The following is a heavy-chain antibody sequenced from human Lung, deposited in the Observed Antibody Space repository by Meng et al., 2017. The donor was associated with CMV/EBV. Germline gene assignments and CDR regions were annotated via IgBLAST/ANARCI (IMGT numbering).Heavy chain of an antibody. Sequence: GESLKISCAASGFTFSSYSINWVRQAPGKGLEWVSSISGASSYLYYVDSVKGRFTISRDKTKNSLYLQMISLGDEDTDVYYCAREVQRGSEVDFDFWGQGTMVTVSS. V-gene: IGHV3-21*01. CDR2: ISGASSYL. J-gene: IGHJ3*01. D-gene: IGHD6-25*01. CDR1: GFTFSSYS. CDR3: AREVQRGSEVDFDF.